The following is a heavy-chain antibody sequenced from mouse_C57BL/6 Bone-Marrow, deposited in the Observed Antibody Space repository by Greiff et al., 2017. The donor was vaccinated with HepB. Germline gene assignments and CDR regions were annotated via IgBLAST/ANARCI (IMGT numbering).Heavy chain of an antibody. J-gene: IGHJ3*01. CDR3: ARRGTTVVAEGFAY. V-gene: IGHV2-2*01. CDR2: IWSGGST. D-gene: IGHD1-1*01. Sequence: VHLVESGPGLVQPSQSLSITCTVSGFSLTSYGVHWVRHSPGKGLEWLGVIWSGGSTDYNAAFISRLSISKDNSKSQVFFKMNSLQADDTAIYYCARRGTTVVAEGFAYWGQGTLVTVSA. CDR1: GFSLTSYG.